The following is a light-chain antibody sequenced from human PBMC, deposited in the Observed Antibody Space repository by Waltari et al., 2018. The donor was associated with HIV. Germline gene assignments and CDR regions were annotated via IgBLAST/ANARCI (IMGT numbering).Light chain of an antibody. CDR1: EGINNY. V-gene: IGKV1-9*01. CDR2: AAS. Sequence: DIQLTQSPSYLSASVGDRVTVTCRASEGINNYLAWYQQKPGTAPKLLVYAASTLQNGVPSRFGGRGSGTEFTLTIDSLQPEDFATYYCQQLGTFGPGTTVDIK. CDR3: QQLGT. J-gene: IGKJ3*01.